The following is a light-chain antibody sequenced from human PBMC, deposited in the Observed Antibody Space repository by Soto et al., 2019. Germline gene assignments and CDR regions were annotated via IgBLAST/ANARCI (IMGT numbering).Light chain of an antibody. J-gene: IGKJ2*03. V-gene: IGKV1-5*01. CDR3: QHYNHYYS. Sequence: GDRVTITCRASQSIDRWLAWYQQKLGKAPDLLIHDASSLESGVPSRFSGSGSATEFTLTINSLQPDDFATYYCQHYNHYYSFGQGTKLEIK. CDR2: DAS. CDR1: QSIDRW.